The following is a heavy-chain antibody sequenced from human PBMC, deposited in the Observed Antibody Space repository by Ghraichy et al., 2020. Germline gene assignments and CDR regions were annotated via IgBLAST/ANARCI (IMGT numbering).Heavy chain of an antibody. Sequence: LSLTCAASGFTFSSYDMHWVRQATGKGLEWVSAIGTAGDPYYPGSVKGRFTISRENAKNSLYLQMNSLRAGDTAVYYCARGSRYGSGPGAFDIWGQGTMVTVSS. CDR3: ARGSRYGSGPGAFDI. CDR1: GFTFSSYD. CDR2: IGTAGDP. D-gene: IGHD3-10*01. J-gene: IGHJ3*02. V-gene: IGHV3-13*05.